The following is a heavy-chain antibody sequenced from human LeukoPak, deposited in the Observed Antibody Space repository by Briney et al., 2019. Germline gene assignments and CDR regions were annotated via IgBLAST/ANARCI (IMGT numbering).Heavy chain of an antibody. CDR1: GGSFSGYY. V-gene: IGHV4-34*01. J-gene: IGHJ4*02. CDR3: VRDGSGWYYFDY. Sequence: SETLSLTCAVYGGSFSGYYWSWIRQPPGKGLEWIGEINHSGSTNYNPSLESRVTISVDTSKNQFSLQLNSVTPEDTAVYYCVRDGSGWYYFDYWGQGTLVTVSS. D-gene: IGHD6-19*01. CDR2: INHSGST.